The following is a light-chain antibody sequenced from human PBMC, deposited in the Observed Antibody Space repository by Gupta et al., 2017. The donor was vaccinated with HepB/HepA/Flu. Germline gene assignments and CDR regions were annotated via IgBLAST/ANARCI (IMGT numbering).Light chain of an antibody. J-gene: IGLJ2*01. CDR1: SSNIGTNT. Sequence: QSVLTQPPSASGTPGQRVTISCSGSSSNIGTNTVNWYQQLPGTAPKLLIYSNNQRPSGVPDRFAGSKSGTSAFLAISGLQSEDEAHYYCAAWDNSLNALFGGGTKLTVL. V-gene: IGLV1-44*01. CDR2: SNN. CDR3: AAWDNSLNAL.